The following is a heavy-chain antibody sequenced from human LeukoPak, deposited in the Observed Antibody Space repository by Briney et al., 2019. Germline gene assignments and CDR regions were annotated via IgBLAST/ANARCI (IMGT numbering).Heavy chain of an antibody. V-gene: IGHV3-30*04. CDR1: GFTFSSYA. CDR3: ARESLAYCGGDCSSDY. J-gene: IGHJ4*02. D-gene: IGHD2-21*02. CDR2: ISYDGSNK. Sequence: PGRSLRLSCAASGFTFSSYAMHWVRQAPGKGLEWVAVISYDGSNKYYADSVKGRFTISRDNSKNTLYLQMNSLRAEDTAVYYCARESLAYCGGDCSSDYWGQGTLVTVSS.